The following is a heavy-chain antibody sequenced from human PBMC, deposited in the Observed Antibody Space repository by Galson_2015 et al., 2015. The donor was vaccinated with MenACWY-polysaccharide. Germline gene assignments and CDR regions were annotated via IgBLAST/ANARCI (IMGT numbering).Heavy chain of an antibody. D-gene: IGHD3-3*01. J-gene: IGHJ4*02. CDR1: GFSFDDYA. V-gene: IGHV3-9*01. Sequence: SLRLSCAASGFSFDDYAMHWVRQAPGKGLEWVSGISWNSGSIGYADSVKGRFTISRDNAKNSPYLQMNSLRAEDTALYYCAKDILGVTGRYFDYWGQGTLVTVSS. CDR2: ISWNSGSI. CDR3: AKDILGVTGRYFDY.